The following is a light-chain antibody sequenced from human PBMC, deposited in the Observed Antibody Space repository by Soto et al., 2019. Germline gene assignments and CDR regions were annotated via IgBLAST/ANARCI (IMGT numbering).Light chain of an antibody. J-gene: IGKJ4*01. CDR1: QSISSY. V-gene: IGKV1-39*01. CDR2: AAS. Sequence: DIQMTQSPSSLSASVGDRVTITCRASQSISSYLNWYQQKPGKAPKLLIYAASSLQSGVPSRFSGSGSGTDFTLTISSLQPEDFATYYCPQSYSTLLTFGGGTRWISN. CDR3: PQSYSTLLT.